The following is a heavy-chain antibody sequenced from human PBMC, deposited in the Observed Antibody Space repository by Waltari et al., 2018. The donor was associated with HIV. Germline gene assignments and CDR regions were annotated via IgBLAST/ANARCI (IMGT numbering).Heavy chain of an antibody. D-gene: IGHD3-16*01. Sequence: EVQLVESGGGLVKPGGSLRLSCAASGFTFSSYSMNWVRQAPGKGLEWVSSISSSSSYIYYADSVKGRFTISRDNAKNSLYLQMNSLRAEDTAVYYCARWRGGRLYYFDYWGQGTLVTVSS. CDR2: ISSSSSYI. V-gene: IGHV3-21*01. CDR3: ARWRGGRLYYFDY. CDR1: GFTFSSYS. J-gene: IGHJ4*02.